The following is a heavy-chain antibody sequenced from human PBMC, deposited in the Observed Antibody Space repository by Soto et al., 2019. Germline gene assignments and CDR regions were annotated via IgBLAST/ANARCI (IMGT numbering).Heavy chain of an antibody. D-gene: IGHD6-13*01. CDR1: GYSFTNYG. Sequence: QDQLVQSGDEVKKPGASVKVSCKASGYSFTNYGITWVRQAPGQGFEWMGWISAYNGNTNYAQKFKGRVTMPTDASTSTAYLELRSLRSDDTAVYYCARDRGVAPPVAGNTHYYYYMDVWGKGTTVTVSS. J-gene: IGHJ6*03. V-gene: IGHV1-18*01. CDR2: ISAYNGNT. CDR3: ARDRGVAPPVAGNTHYYYYMDV.